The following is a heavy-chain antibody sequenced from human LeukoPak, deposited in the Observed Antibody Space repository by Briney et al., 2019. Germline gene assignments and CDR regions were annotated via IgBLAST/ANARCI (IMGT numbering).Heavy chain of an antibody. Sequence: SQTLSLTCTVSGGSISSGSYYCSWIRQPAGKGLEWIGHIYKSGSTNYNPSLKSRVTVSVDTSKNQFSLKLSSVTAADTAVYYCATDNRRAGYSSSWYSSDDYPYNWFDPWGQGTLVTVSS. CDR2: IYKSGST. CDR3: ATDNRRAGYSSSWYSSDDYPYNWFDP. J-gene: IGHJ5*02. D-gene: IGHD6-13*01. CDR1: GGSISSGSYY. V-gene: IGHV4-61*09.